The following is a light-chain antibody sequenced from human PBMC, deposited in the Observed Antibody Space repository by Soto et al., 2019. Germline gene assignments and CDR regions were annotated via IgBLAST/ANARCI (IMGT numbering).Light chain of an antibody. Sequence: EIVLTQSPATLSLSPGERATLSCRASQSVSSYLAWYQQKPGQAPRLLIYDASNRATGIPARFSGSGSGTDFTLTISSREPEDFAVYYCQQLSNWLTFGGGTKVEIK. V-gene: IGKV3-11*01. J-gene: IGKJ4*01. CDR1: QSVSSY. CDR2: DAS. CDR3: QQLSNWLT.